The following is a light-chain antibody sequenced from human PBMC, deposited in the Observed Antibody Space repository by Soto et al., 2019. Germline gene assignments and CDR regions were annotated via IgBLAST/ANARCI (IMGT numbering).Light chain of an antibody. CDR1: QTVGSRY. J-gene: IGKJ1*01. Sequence: IVLTPSPGTLSLSPGERDTLSRSVSQTVGSRYLAWDQQEPGQAPRVIMYGASERATGSPDRFSGSGSGTDFTLTISSLEPGDLAVYYCQQYGSSPRTFGQGTKVDI. CDR3: QQYGSSPRT. V-gene: IGKV3-20*01. CDR2: GAS.